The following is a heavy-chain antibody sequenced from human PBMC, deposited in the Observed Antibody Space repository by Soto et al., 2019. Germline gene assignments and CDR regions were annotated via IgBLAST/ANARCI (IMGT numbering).Heavy chain of an antibody. V-gene: IGHV4-59*01. CDR2: IYYSGST. CDR3: ARVTVAGXXSXYYFDY. CDR1: GGSISSYY. J-gene: IGHJ4*02. Sequence: SETLSLTCTVSGGSISSYYGSWIRQPPGKGLEWIGYIYYSGSTNYNPSLKSRVTISVDTSKNQFSLKLSSVTAADTAVYYCARVTVAGXXSXYYFDYWGQGTLVTVSS. D-gene: IGHD6-19*01.